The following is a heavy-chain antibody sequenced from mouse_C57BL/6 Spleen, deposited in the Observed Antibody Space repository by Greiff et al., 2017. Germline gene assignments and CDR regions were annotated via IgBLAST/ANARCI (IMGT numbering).Heavy chain of an antibody. V-gene: IGHV5-16*01. D-gene: IGHD1-1*01. CDR2: INYDGSST. Sequence: EVKLVESEGGLVQPGSSMKLSCTASGFTFSDYYMAWVRQVPEKGLEWVANINYDGSSTYYLDSLKSRFIISRDNAKNILYLQMSSLKSEDTATYYCARESGSSSAYAMGYWGQGTSVTVSS. J-gene: IGHJ4*01. CDR3: ARESGSSSAYAMGY. CDR1: GFTFSDYY.